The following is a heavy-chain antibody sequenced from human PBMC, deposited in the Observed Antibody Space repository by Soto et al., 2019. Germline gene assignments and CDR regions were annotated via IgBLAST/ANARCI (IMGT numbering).Heavy chain of an antibody. D-gene: IGHD2-2*01. CDR3: ARYCSSTSCYRPDTYYYYGIDV. Sequence: QVQLVQSGAEVKKPGSSVKVSCKASGGTFSSYAISWARQAPGQGLEWMGGIIPIFGTANYAQKFQGRVTITADKATSTAYMELSSLRSEDTAVYYCARYCSSTSCYRPDTYYYYGIDVWGQGTTVTGSS. CDR1: GGTFSSYA. V-gene: IGHV1-69*06. CDR2: IIPIFGTA. J-gene: IGHJ6*02.